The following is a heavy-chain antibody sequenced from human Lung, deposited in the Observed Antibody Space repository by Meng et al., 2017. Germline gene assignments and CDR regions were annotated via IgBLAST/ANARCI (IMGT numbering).Heavy chain of an antibody. CDR1: GLSFTGYW. J-gene: IGHJ4*02. CDR3: ARESGYFEY. Sequence: EVEQCGPGGVLMRPVGILNVCCAGSGLSFTGYWMNWVRQAPGTGLVWVSRIRGDGGSIGYADSVKGRFTISRDNAKNTLFLQMNSLRAEDTAVYCCARESGYFEYWGQGILVTVSS. V-gene: IGHV3-74*01. CDR2: IRGDGGSI.